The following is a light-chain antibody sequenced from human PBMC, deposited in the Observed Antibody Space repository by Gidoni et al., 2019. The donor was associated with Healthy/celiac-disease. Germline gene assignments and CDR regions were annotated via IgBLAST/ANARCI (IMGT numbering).Light chain of an antibody. V-gene: IGKV1-9*01. CDR3: QQLNSYPRT. Sequence: DIQLTQSPSFLSASVGDRVTLHCRASQGISSYLAWYQHKPGKAPKLLTYAASTLQSGVPSRFSGSGSGTDFTLTISSLQPEDFATYYCQQLNSYPRTFGQGTKVEIK. CDR1: QGISSY. CDR2: AAS. J-gene: IGKJ1*01.